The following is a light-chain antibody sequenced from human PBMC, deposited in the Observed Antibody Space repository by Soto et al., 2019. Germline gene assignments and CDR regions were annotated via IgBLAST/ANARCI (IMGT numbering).Light chain of an antibody. CDR2: GNS. Sequence: QSVLTQPPSVSGAPGQRVTISCTGSSSNIGAGYDVHWYQQLPGTAPKLIIYGNSNRSSGVPDRFSGSKSGTSASLAITGLQAEDEADYYCQSYDSSLSGSVFGGGTKLTVL. CDR1: SSNIGAGYD. J-gene: IGLJ2*01. V-gene: IGLV1-40*01. CDR3: QSYDSSLSGSV.